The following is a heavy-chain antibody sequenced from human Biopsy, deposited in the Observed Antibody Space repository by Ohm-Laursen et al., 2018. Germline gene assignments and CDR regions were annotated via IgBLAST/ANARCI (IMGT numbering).Heavy chain of an antibody. CDR3: VRGGSGSFPFDY. J-gene: IGHJ4*02. CDR2: IYFTGRT. Sequence: TLSLTCTVSGGPIDSYYWSWIRQPPGKALEWIGYIYFTGRTSYNPSLKSRVTMSVNTSKKQFSLRLSSVTAADTAVYYCVRGGSGSFPFDYWGPGTLVTVSS. V-gene: IGHV4-59*12. CDR1: GGPIDSYY. D-gene: IGHD3-10*01.